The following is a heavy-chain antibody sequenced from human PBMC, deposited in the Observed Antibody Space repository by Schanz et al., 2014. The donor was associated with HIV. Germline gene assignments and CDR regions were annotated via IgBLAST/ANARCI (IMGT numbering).Heavy chain of an antibody. D-gene: IGHD3-22*01. V-gene: IGHV3-23*01. J-gene: IGHJ4*02. Sequence: EVQLLESGGGLEQPGGSLRLSCAASGFNFNNYAMTWVRQAPGKGLEWVSSISDSGGRTYYADSVNGRFTISRDNSKNTLYLQMTTLRIDDTAVYYCAKPEYDSRGNSQSHFDYWGQGTLVTVSS. CDR3: AKPEYDSRGNSQSHFDY. CDR2: ISDSGGRT. CDR1: GFNFNNYA.